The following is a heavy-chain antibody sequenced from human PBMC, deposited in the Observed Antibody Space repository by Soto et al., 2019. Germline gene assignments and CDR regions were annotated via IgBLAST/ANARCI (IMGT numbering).Heavy chain of an antibody. Sequence: SETLSLTCTVSGDSMSSSNWWNWVRQPPGKGLEWIGEAHHSGRTNYNPSLKSRVTISVDRSQNRFSLKLSSVTAADTAVYYCARSEATALDYWGQGTLVTVSS. CDR2: AHHSGRT. V-gene: IGHV4-4*02. J-gene: IGHJ4*02. CDR3: ARSEATALDY. CDR1: GDSMSSSNW.